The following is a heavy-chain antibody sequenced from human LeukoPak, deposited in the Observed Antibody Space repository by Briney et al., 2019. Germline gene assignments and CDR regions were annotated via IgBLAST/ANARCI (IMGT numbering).Heavy chain of an antibody. CDR1: GGSISGHY. J-gene: IGHJ2*01. V-gene: IGHV4-59*11. CDR2: IYYSGST. Sequence: PSETLSLTRTVSGGSISGHYWSWIRQPTGKGLEGIGYIYYSGSTNYTPSLKRRVPMPVDTSKNQFSLNLSSMTAADTAVYYCARRDSSYWYFDLWGRGTLVTVSS. CDR3: ARRDSSYWYFDL. D-gene: IGHD4-11*01.